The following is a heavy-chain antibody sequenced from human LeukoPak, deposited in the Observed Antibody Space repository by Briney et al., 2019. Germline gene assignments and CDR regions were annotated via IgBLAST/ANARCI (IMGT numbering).Heavy chain of an antibody. D-gene: IGHD3-10*01. CDR3: ARQTSHGSGSFFCYYYYMDV. CDR1: GYTFTSYD. Sequence: ASVKVSCKASGYTFTSYDINWVRQATGQGLEWMGWMNPNSGNTGYAQKFQGKVTMTRNTSISTAYMELSSLRSEDTAVYYCARQTSHGSGSFFCYYYYMDVWGKGTTVTVSS. J-gene: IGHJ6*03. CDR2: MNPNSGNT. V-gene: IGHV1-8*01.